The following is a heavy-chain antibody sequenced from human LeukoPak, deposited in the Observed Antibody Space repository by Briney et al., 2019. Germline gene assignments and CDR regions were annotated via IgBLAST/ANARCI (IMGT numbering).Heavy chain of an antibody. Sequence: GESLKISCKGSGYSFTSYWIGWVRQMPGKGLEWMGIIYPGDSDTRYSPSFQGQVTISADKSISTAYLQWSSLKASDTAMYYCARHRRDSSSGRYYYYYYMDVWGKGTTVTVSS. J-gene: IGHJ6*03. CDR2: IYPGDSDT. CDR1: GYSFTSYW. D-gene: IGHD6-6*01. CDR3: ARHRRDSSSGRYYYYYYMDV. V-gene: IGHV5-51*01.